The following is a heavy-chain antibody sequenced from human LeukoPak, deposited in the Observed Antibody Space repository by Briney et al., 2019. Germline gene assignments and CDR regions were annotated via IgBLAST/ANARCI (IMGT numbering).Heavy chain of an antibody. V-gene: IGHV4-30-4*08. CDR1: GGSISSGDYY. CDR3: ARTRAYYDFWSGYFFDY. D-gene: IGHD3-3*01. Sequence: QTLSLTCTVSGGSISSGDYYWSWIRQPPGKGLEGIGYSYYSGSTYYNPSLKSRVTISVDTSKNQFSLKLSSVTAADTAVYYCARTRAYYDFWSGYFFDYWGQGTLVTVSS. CDR2: SYYSGST. J-gene: IGHJ4*02.